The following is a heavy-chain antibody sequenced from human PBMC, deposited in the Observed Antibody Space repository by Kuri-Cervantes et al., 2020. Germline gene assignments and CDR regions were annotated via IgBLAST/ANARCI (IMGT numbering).Heavy chain of an antibody. Sequence: SLKISCVASGFNFDDYAMHWVRQAPGRGLEWVSGISWNSGSIGYADSVKGRFTISRDNAKNSLYLQMNSLRAEDTALYYCAKDTGSTVTSPELFDYWGQGTLVTVSS. D-gene: IGHD4-11*01. V-gene: IGHV3-9*01. CDR2: ISWNSGSI. J-gene: IGHJ4*02. CDR3: AKDTGSTVTSPELFDY. CDR1: GFNFDDYA.